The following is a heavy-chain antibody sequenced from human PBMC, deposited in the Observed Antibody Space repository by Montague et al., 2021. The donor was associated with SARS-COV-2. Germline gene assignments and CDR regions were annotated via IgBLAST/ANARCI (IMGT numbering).Heavy chain of an antibody. D-gene: IGHD3-22*01. CDR3: ARLKENYYDRSGYYLFDS. V-gene: IGHV3-48*02. CDR2: ISPTSSSI. Sequence: SLRLSCAASGFTFSDYSMNWVRQAPGGGLEWVSYISPTSSSIYYADSVKGRFTISRDNAKNSLFLQMNSLRDEDTALYYCARLKENYYDRSGYYLFDSWGQGTLVTVSS. CDR1: GFTFSDYS. J-gene: IGHJ4*02.